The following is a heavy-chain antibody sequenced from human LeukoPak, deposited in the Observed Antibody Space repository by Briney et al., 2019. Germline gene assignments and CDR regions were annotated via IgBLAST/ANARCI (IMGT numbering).Heavy chain of an antibody. D-gene: IGHD1-1*01. CDR2: IIPILGTA. CDR1: GGTFSSYA. V-gene: IGHV1-69*13. J-gene: IGHJ4*02. Sequence: ASVKVSCKASGGTFSSYAISWVRLAPGQGLEWMGGIIPILGTANYAQKFQGRVTITADESTSTAYMELSSLRSEDTAVYYCARVQLERRGFDYWGQGTLVTVSS. CDR3: ARVQLERRGFDY.